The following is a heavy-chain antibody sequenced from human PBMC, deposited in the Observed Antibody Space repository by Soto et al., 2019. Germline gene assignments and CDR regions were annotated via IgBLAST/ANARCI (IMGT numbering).Heavy chain of an antibody. CDR1: GVTFSSYA. J-gene: IGHJ1*01. D-gene: IGHD6-13*01. CDR2: ISGSGGST. Sequence: EVQLLESGGGLVQPGGSLRLSCAASGVTFSSYAMSWVRQAPGKGLEWVSAISGSGGSTYYADSVKGRFTISRDNSKNTLYLQMNSLRAEDTAVYYCAKDGYSSSWPEYFQHWGQGTLVTVSS. CDR3: AKDGYSSSWPEYFQH. V-gene: IGHV3-23*01.